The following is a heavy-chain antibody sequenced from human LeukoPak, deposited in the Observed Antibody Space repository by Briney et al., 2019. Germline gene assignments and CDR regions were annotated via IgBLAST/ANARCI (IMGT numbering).Heavy chain of an antibody. D-gene: IGHD4-17*01. CDR3: ARDHDYGDYLAFDI. V-gene: IGHV3-9*01. CDR1: GFTFDDFA. J-gene: IGHJ3*02. Sequence: GGSLRLSCAASGFTFDDFAMHWVRQAPGKGLEWVSGISWNSGTIAYADSVKGRFTISRDNAKNSLYLQMNSLRAEDTAVYYCARDHDYGDYLAFDIWGQGTMVTVSS. CDR2: ISWNSGTI.